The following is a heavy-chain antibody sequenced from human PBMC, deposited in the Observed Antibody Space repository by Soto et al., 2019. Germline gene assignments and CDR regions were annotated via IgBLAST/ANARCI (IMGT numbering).Heavy chain of an antibody. CDR1: GFTFSSYG. V-gene: IGHV3-33*01. J-gene: IGHJ6*02. CDR2: IWYDGSNK. Sequence: GGSLRLSCAASGFTFSSYGMHWVRQAPGKGLEWVAVIWYDGSNKYYADSVKGRFTISRDNSKNTLYPQMNSLRAEDTAVYYCARDSSSSPRDYYGMDVWGQGTTVTVSS. CDR3: ARDSSSSPRDYYGMDV. D-gene: IGHD6-6*01.